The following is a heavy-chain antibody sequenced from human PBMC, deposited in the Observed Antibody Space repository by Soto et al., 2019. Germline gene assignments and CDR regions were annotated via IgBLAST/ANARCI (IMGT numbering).Heavy chain of an antibody. D-gene: IGHD2-2*01. CDR2: IYYSGST. V-gene: IGHV4-39*01. Sequence: QLQLQESGPGLVKPSETLSLTCTVSGGSISSSSYYWGWIRQPPGKGLEWIGSIYYSGSTYYNPSLKSRVTLSVDTSKNQFSLKLSSVTAADTAVYYCARHSAEDIVVVPAVPFDYWGQGTLVTVSS. J-gene: IGHJ4*02. CDR1: GGSISSSSYY. CDR3: ARHSAEDIVVVPAVPFDY.